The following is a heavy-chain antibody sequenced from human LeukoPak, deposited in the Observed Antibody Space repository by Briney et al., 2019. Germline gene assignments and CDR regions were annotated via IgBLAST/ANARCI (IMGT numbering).Heavy chain of an antibody. CDR2: INHRGST. J-gene: IGHJ6*03. V-gene: IGHV4-34*01. CDR3: ARGNLWDYRRYYYYMDV. D-gene: IGHD4-11*01. Sequence: SETLSLTCDVYGGSFSGGSFSGYYWSWIRQPPGKGLEWIGEINHRGSTNYNPSLKSRVTMSVDTSKNQFSLKLSPVTAADTAVYYCARGNLWDYRRYYYYMDVWGKGTTVTVSS. CDR1: GGSFSGGSFSGYY.